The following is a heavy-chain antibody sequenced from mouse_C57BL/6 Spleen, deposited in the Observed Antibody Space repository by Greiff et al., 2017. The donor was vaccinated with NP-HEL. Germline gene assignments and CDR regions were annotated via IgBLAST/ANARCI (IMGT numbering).Heavy chain of an antibody. CDR3: ALYNNPAWFAY. CDR1: GFSLTSYG. J-gene: IGHJ3*01. V-gene: IGHV2-3*01. D-gene: IGHD2-5*01. CDR2: IWGEGGT. Sequence: VKLVESGPGLVAPSPSVSLSCTASGFSLTSYGVSWVRQTPGQGLEWLGVIWGEGGTNYYSAHISSLSISTANSTRQVFLELSSLQTDDTAAYYCALYNNPAWFAYWGQGTLVTVSA.